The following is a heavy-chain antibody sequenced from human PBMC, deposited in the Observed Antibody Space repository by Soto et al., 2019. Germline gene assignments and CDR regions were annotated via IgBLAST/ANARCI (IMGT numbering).Heavy chain of an antibody. D-gene: IGHD2-15*01. V-gene: IGHV3-33*01. CDR3: AGDILDRLKPRETRFFDS. J-gene: IGHJ4*02. Sequence: PGGSLRLSCAASGFTFSDYGMHWVRQAPGKGLEWVAVIWYDGSRKFYADSVKGRFTISRDNSNLYLQMNSLRVDDTAVYYCAGDILDRLKPRETRFFDSWGQGTLVTVPQ. CDR2: IWYDGSRK. CDR1: GFTFSDYG.